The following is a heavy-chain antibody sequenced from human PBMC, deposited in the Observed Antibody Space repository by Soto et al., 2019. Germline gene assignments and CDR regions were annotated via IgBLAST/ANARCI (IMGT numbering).Heavy chain of an antibody. V-gene: IGHV1-46*03. CDR3: STRVKGDFDV. CDR2: VDPVNGDT. Sequence: QVQLMQPGAEVMKPGASMTFSCKASGDTFSRHYVHWVRQAPGQGLEWMGRVDPVNGDTTYSQEFQGRVTRTSDTSTNTVYMVLSSLKSDDTAVYYCSTRVKGDFDVWGQGTTVVVS. CDR1: GDTFSRHY. D-gene: IGHD3-3*01. J-gene: IGHJ6*01.